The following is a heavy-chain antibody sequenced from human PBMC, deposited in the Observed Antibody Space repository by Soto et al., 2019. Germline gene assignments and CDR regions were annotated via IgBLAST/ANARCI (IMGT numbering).Heavy chain of an antibody. V-gene: IGHV3-30*18. CDR1: GFTFSSYG. CDR3: AKGVDIVATMGYYYGMDV. J-gene: IGHJ6*02. Sequence: QVQLVESGGGVVQPGRSLRLSCAASGFTFSSYGMHWVRQAPGKGLEWVAVISYDGSNKYYADSVKGRFTISRDNSKNTLYLQMNSLRAEDTAVYYCAKGVDIVATMGYYYGMDVWGQGTTVTVSS. D-gene: IGHD5-12*01. CDR2: ISYDGSNK.